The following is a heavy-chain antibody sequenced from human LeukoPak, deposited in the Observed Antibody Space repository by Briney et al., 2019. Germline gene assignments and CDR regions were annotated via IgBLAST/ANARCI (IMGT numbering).Heavy chain of an antibody. CDR3: ARDLFRDAFDI. J-gene: IGHJ3*02. CDR2: IYYSGST. Sequence: PSETLSLTCTVSGGSISSSSYYWGWIRQPPGKGLEWIGYIYYSGSTYYNPSLKSRVTISADTSKNQFSLKLSSVTAADTAVYYCARDLFRDAFDIWGQGTMVTVSS. V-gene: IGHV4-31*03. D-gene: IGHD2-21*01. CDR1: GGSISSSSYY.